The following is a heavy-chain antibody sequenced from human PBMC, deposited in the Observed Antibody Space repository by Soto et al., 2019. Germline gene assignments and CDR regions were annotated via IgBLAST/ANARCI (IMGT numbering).Heavy chain of an antibody. Sequence: PGGSLRLSCAASGFTFSSYAMSWVRQAPGKGLEWVSAISGSGGSTYYADSVKGRFTISRDNSKNTLYLQMNSLRAEDTAVYYCARPSIAVAGWRDPLPGWVFDYWGQGTLVTVSS. J-gene: IGHJ4*02. V-gene: IGHV3-23*01. CDR3: ARPSIAVAGWRDPLPGWVFDY. CDR2: ISGSGGST. D-gene: IGHD6-19*01. CDR1: GFTFSSYA.